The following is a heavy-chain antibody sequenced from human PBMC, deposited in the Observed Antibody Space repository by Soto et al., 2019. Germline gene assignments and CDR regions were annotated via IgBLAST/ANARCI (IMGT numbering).Heavy chain of an antibody. CDR3: AKDLHSSGSFDY. V-gene: IGHV3-30*18. J-gene: IGHJ4*02. CDR2: ISYDGSNK. CDR1: GFTFSSYG. Sequence: GGSLRLSCAASGFTFSSYGMHWVRQAPGKGLEWVAVISYDGSNKYYADSVKGRFTISRDNSKNTLYLQMNSPRAEDTAVYYCAKDLHSSGSFDYWGQGTLVTVSS. D-gene: IGHD6-19*01.